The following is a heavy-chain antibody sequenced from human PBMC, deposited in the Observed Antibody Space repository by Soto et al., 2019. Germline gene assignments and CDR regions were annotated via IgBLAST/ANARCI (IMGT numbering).Heavy chain of an antibody. J-gene: IGHJ6*02. CDR3: AKDAEPKNTHYYYYGMAF. D-gene: IGHD2-15*01. CDR1: EFTFSSYA. CDR2: ISVSGGST. Sequence: GGSLRLSCAASEFTFSSYAMSWVRQAPGKGLECVSAISVSGGSTYYADSVKGRFTISRDNSKNTLYLQMNSLRAEYTAVYYCAKDAEPKNTHYYYYGMAFWAQGTTVTVSS. V-gene: IGHV3-23*01.